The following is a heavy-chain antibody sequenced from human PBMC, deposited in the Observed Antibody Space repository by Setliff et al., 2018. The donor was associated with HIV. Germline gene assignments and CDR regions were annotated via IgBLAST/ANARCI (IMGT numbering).Heavy chain of an antibody. J-gene: IGHJ6*03. V-gene: IGHV3-7*01. Sequence: QAGGSLRLSCIASAFSFNNYYMTWVRQAPGKGLEWVANINSDGTEKNYADSVKGRFTISRDNSKNTLYLEMTSLRAEDTAVYHCARDGGMGVYYMDVWGKGTTVTVSS. CDR3: ARDGGMGVYYMDV. CDR2: INSDGTEK. D-gene: IGHD1-26*01. CDR1: AFSFNNYY.